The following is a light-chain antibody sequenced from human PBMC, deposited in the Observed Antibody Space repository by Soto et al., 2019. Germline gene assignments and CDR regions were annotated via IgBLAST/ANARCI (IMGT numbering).Light chain of an antibody. CDR2: DAF. V-gene: IGKV1-5*01. J-gene: IGKJ1*01. Sequence: DSQMTQSPSTLSASVGDRVTITCRASQSISNWLAWYQQKPGKAPKLLIYDAFSLQSGVPARFSGSGSGTEFTLTISSLQPDDSATYYCQQYNSYWTFGQGTTVEIK. CDR1: QSISNW. CDR3: QQYNSYWT.